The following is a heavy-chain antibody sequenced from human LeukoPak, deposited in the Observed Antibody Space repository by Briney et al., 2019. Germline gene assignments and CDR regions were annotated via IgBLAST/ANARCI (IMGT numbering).Heavy chain of an antibody. J-gene: IGHJ6*02. CDR2: INVVNGAI. V-gene: IGHV3-48*01. Sequence: GGSLRLSCATSGFTLRYYQMNWVRQAPGKGLEWVSYINVVNGAIYYADSVKDRFTIPGDIATNSVYLQMNSLRAEDTALYYCVRDGNRGYDMDVWGQGTAVTVSS. D-gene: IGHD3-10*01. CDR3: VRDGNRGYDMDV. CDR1: GFTLRYYQ.